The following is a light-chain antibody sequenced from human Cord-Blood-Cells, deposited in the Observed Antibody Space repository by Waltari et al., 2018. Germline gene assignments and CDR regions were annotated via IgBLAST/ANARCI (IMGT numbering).Light chain of an antibody. CDR3: CSYAGSYTLV. Sequence: QSALTQPRSVSGSPGQSVTISCTGTSSDVGGYNYVSWYQQHPGNAPKLMISDVSKRPSGVPDRFSGSKSGNTASLTISGLQAEDEADYYCCSYAGSYTLVFGGGTKLTVL. V-gene: IGLV2-11*01. CDR1: SSDVGGYNY. J-gene: IGLJ2*01. CDR2: DVS.